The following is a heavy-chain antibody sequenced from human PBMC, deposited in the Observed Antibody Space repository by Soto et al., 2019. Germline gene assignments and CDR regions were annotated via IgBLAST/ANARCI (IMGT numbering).Heavy chain of an antibody. J-gene: IGHJ6*03. CDR2: IYPGDSDT. CDR3: ARLWFGELLYMDV. V-gene: IGHV5-51*01. Sequence: PGESLKISCKGSGYSFTSYWIGWVRQMHGKGLEWMGIIYPGDSDTRYSPSFQGQVTISADKSISTAHLQWSSLKASDTAMYYCARLWFGELLYMDVWGKGTTVTVSS. D-gene: IGHD3-10*01. CDR1: GYSFTSYW.